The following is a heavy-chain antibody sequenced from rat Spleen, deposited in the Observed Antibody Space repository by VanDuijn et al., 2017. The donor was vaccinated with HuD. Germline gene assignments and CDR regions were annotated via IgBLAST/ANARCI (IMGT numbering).Heavy chain of an antibody. Sequence: QVQLKESGPGLVQPSQTLSLTCTVSGFSLTSDGVSWVRQPPGKGLEWIAAVSSGGNTYYDSTLKSRLSISRDTSKSQVFLKMTSRQTEDIATYYCARADYSNYILFDYWGQGVMVTVSS. J-gene: IGHJ2*01. CDR1: GFSLTSDG. D-gene: IGHD1-2*01. CDR2: VSSGGNT. V-gene: IGHV2S12*01. CDR3: ARADYSNYILFDY.